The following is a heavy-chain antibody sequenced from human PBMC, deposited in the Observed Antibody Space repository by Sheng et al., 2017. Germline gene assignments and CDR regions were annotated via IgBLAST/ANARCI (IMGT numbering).Heavy chain of an antibody. J-gene: IGHJ3*02. CDR1: GGTFSSYA. D-gene: IGHD4-17*01. CDR3: ASFGGYDSTTVTTSRPFDI. V-gene: IGHV1-69*04. CDR2: IIPILGIA. Sequence: QVQLVQSGAEVKKPGSSVKVSCKASGGTFSSYAISWVRQAPGQGLEWMGGIIPILGIANYAQKFQGRVTITTDKSTSTAYMELSSLRSEDTAVYYCASFGGYDSTTVTTSRPFDIWGQGTMVTVSS.